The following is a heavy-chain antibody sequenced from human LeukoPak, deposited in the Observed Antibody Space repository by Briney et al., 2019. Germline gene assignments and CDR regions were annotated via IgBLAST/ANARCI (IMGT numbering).Heavy chain of an antibody. CDR3: AKERGYGSGGYYDY. J-gene: IGHJ4*02. D-gene: IGHD3-10*01. Sequence: GGSLRLSCAASGFTFSSYGMHWVRQAPGKGLEWVAVISYDGSNKYYADSVKGRFTISRDNSKNTLYLQMNSLRAEDTAVYYCAKERGYGSGGYYDYWGQGTLVTVSS. CDR1: GFTFSSYG. V-gene: IGHV3-30*18. CDR2: ISYDGSNK.